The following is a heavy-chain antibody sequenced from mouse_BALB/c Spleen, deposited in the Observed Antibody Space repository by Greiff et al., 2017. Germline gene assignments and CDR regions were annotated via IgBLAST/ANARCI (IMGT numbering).Heavy chain of an antibody. CDR2: ISSGGSYT. CDR3: TRDWDWDYFDY. CDR1: GFTFSSYT. D-gene: IGHD4-1*01. Sequence: EVKLMESGGGLVKPGGSLKLSCAASGFTFSSYTMSWVRQTPEKRLEWVATISSGGSYTYYPDSVKGRFTISRDNAKNTLYLQMSSLKSEDTAMYYCTRDWDWDYFDYWGQGTTLTVSS. J-gene: IGHJ2*01. V-gene: IGHV5-6-4*01.